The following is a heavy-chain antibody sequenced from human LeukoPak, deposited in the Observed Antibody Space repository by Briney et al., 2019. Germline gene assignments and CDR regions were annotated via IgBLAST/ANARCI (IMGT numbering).Heavy chain of an antibody. CDR2: IYYSGNT. J-gene: IGHJ5*02. D-gene: IGHD2-2*01. Sequence: SETLSLTCIVSGGSISSGDYYWSWFRQPPGKGLEWIGDIYYSGNTYYNPSLKSRVTISVDTSKNQFSLKLSSVTAADTAVYYCARTRCLSYCSSTSSNWFDPWGQGTLVTVSS. V-gene: IGHV4-30-4*08. CDR3: ARTRCLSYCSSTSSNWFDP. CDR1: GGSISSGDYY.